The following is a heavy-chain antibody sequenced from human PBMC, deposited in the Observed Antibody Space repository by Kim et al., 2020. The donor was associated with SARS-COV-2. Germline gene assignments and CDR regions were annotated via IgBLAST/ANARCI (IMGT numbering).Heavy chain of an antibody. J-gene: IGHJ4*02. CDR3: ARARGVVVIYFDY. Sequence: HPPLKSRVTISVDTSKNQFSLKLSSVTAADTAVYYCARARGVVVIYFDYWGQGTLVTVSS. V-gene: IGHV4-34*01. D-gene: IGHD3-22*01.